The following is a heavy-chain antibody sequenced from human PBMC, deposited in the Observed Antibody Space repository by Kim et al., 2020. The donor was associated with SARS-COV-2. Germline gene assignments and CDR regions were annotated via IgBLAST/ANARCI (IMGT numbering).Heavy chain of an antibody. CDR2: ISWDGGST. Sequence: GGSLRLSCAASGFTFDDYTMHWVRQAPGKGLEWVSLISWDGGSTYYADSVKGRFTISRDNSKNSLYLQMNSLRTEDTALYYCAVGYSSGWYVFDYWGQGTLVTVSS. CDR1: GFTFDDYT. J-gene: IGHJ4*02. V-gene: IGHV3-43*01. CDR3: AVGYSSGWYVFDY. D-gene: IGHD6-19*01.